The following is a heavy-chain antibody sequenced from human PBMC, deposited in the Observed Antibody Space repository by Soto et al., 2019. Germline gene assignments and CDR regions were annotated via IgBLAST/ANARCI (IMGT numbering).Heavy chain of an antibody. CDR2: IIPIFGTA. CDR1: GGTFSSYA. D-gene: IGHD4-4*01. V-gene: IGHV1-69*12. CDR3: ARLGDGYSNKTQFDY. Sequence: QVQLVQSGAEVKKPGSSVKVSCKASGGTFSSYAISWVRQAPGQGLEWMGGIIPIFGTANYAQKFQGRVTITADESTSTAYMELRSLRSEDTAVYYCARLGDGYSNKTQFDYWGQGTLVTVSS. J-gene: IGHJ4*02.